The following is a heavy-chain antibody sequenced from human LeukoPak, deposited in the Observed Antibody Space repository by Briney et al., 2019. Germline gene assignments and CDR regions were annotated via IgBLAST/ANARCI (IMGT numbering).Heavy chain of an antibody. J-gene: IGHJ4*02. D-gene: IGHD2-2*01. CDR3: ARDECSSTSCYRTKGVDY. Sequence: GRSLRLSCAASGFTFSSYAMHWVRQAPGKGLEWAAVISYDGSNKYYADSVKGRFTISRDNSKNTLYLQMNSLRAEDTAMYYCARDECSSTSCYRTKGVDYWGQGTLVTASS. CDR2: ISYDGSNK. CDR1: GFTFSSYA. V-gene: IGHV3-30-3*01.